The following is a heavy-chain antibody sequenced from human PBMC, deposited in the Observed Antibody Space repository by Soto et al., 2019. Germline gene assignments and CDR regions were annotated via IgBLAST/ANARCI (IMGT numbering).Heavy chain of an antibody. D-gene: IGHD5-18*01. CDR1: GFTFSSYG. V-gene: IGHV3-30*18. Sequence: QVQLVESGGGVVQPGRSLRLSCAASGFTFSSYGMHWVRQAPGKGLEWVAVISYDGSNKYYADSVKGRFTISRDKSKNTLYLQMNSLRAEDTAVYYCAKDMGLWIVPNFDYWGQGSLVTV. CDR2: ISYDGSNK. CDR3: AKDMGLWIVPNFDY. J-gene: IGHJ4*02.